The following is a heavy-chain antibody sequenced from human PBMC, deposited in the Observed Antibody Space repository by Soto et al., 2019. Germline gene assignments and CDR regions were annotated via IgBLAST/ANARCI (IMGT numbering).Heavy chain of an antibody. CDR3: AVAGGGFYDYVLGSYSQGTFDV. CDR2: ISSGGSTK. D-gene: IGHD3-16*01. V-gene: IGHV3-11*01. Sequence: KPGGSLRLSCAASGFMFSDYYISWIRQAPWKGLEWVSYISSGGSTKYYADSVKGRFTISRDNAKNSLSLQMSSLRAEDTAIYYCAVAGGGFYDYVLGSYSQGTFDVSGQGTMITVSS. J-gene: IGHJ3*01. CDR1: GFMFSDYY.